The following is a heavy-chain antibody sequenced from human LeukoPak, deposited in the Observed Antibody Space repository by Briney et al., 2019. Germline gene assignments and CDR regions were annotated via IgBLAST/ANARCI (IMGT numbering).Heavy chain of an antibody. J-gene: IGHJ5*02. D-gene: IGHD5-18*01. CDR3: ARDQGGYSYDGHWFDP. CDR1: GYTFTAYY. Sequence: GASVKVSCKASGYTFTAYYMHWVRQAPGQGLEWMGWINPNTGGTNYAPKFQGRVTMTRDTSISTAYMELSRLRSDDTAVYYCARDQGGYSYDGHWFDPWGQGTLVTVSS. V-gene: IGHV1-2*02. CDR2: INPNTGGT.